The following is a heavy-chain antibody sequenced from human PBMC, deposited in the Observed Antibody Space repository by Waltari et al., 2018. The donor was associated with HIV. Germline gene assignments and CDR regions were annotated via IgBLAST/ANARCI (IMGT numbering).Heavy chain of an antibody. CDR2: ITYDGINE. CDR3: ARAVSSGWQYYYGMDV. D-gene: IGHD6-19*01. V-gene: IGHV3-30*01. J-gene: IGHJ6*02. Sequence: QVQLVESGGGVVQPGRSLRLSCAASGFSFSAYALQWVRQPPGKGLQWGALITYDGINEYYAASVKGRFSISRDNSNNTLFLQMNSLRAEDTAVYYCARAVSSGWQYYYGMDVWGQGTTVTVSS. CDR1: GFSFSAYA.